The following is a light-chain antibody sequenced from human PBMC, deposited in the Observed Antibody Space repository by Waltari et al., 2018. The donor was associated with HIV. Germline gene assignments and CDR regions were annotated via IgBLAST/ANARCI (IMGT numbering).Light chain of an antibody. CDR3: AAWDDSLSGYV. J-gene: IGLJ1*01. CDR2: RNN. CDR1: NSNIGSYY. Sequence: QSVLTQPPSASGTPGQRVTIPCSGSNSNIGSYYVKWDQPLPGTAPKLLIFRNNQRPSGVPDRFSGSKSGTSASLAISGLRSEDEAEYYCAAWDDSLSGYVFGTGTKVTVL. V-gene: IGLV1-47*01.